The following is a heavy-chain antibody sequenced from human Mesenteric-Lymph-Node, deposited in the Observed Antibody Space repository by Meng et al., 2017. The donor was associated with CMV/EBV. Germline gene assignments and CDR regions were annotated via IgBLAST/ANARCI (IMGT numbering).Heavy chain of an antibody. V-gene: IGHV4-39*07. Sequence: GSLRLSCSVSGGSISTSSCNWGWIRQPPGKGLEWIGEINHSGSTNYNPSLKSRVTISVDTSKNQFSLKLSSVTAADTAMYYCARVRSSGWELFDPWGQGTLVTVSS. J-gene: IGHJ5*02. CDR2: INHSGST. CDR3: ARVRSSGWELFDP. CDR1: GGSISTSSCN. D-gene: IGHD6-19*01.